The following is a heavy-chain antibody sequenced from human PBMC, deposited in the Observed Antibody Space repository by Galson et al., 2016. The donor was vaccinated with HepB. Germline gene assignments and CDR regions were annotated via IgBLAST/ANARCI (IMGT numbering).Heavy chain of an antibody. CDR1: GYTLPELA. CDR3: ATDLSQITRAGKYYYGLDV. J-gene: IGHJ6*04. V-gene: IGHV1-24*01. CDR2: FNPEDGER. Sequence: SVKVSCKVSGYTLPELAIHWVRQAPGKGLEWMGGFNPEDGERISAQRFQGRLTMTEDSSTDTAFMDLSSLGSDDTAVYFCATDLSQITRAGKYYYGLDVWGKGTAVTVSP. D-gene: IGHD1-14*01.